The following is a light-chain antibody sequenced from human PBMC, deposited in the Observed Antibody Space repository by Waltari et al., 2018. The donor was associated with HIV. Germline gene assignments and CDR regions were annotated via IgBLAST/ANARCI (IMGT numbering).Light chain of an antibody. V-gene: IGLV1-47*01. CDR3: AAWDDSLSGLYV. Sequence: QSVLTQPPSASGTPGQRVTISCSGSSSNIGSNNVCWYQQLPGSPPKLLIYRNNQRPSGVPDRFSGSKSGTSASLAISGPRSEDEADYYCAAWDDSLSGLYVFGTGTKVTVL. CDR2: RNN. CDR1: SSNIGSNN. J-gene: IGLJ1*01.